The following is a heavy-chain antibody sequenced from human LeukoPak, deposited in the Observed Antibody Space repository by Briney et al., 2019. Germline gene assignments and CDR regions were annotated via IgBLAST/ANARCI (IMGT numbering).Heavy chain of an antibody. Sequence: ASVKVSCKASGYTFTGYYMHWVRQAPGQGLEWMGWINPNTGGTNYAQKFQGRITMTRDNSISTAYMELSSLRSDDTAVYYCARILSSCSSTTCLRPYYYYMDLWGKGTTVIVSS. V-gene: IGHV1-2*02. J-gene: IGHJ6*03. CDR3: ARILSSCSSTTCLRPYYYYMDL. CDR1: GYTFTGYY. CDR2: INPNTGGT. D-gene: IGHD2-2*01.